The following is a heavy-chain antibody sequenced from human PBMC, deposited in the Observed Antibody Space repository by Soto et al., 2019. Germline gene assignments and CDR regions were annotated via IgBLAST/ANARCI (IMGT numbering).Heavy chain of an antibody. Sequence: SVKVSCKASGCTFSSYAISWVRQAPGQGLEWMGGIIPIFGTANYAQKFQGRVTITADESTSTAYMELSSLRSEDTAVYYCARPARTSSYYYYGMDVWGQGTTVTVSS. V-gene: IGHV1-69*13. D-gene: IGHD2-15*01. CDR3: ARPARTSSYYYYGMDV. CDR1: GCTFSSYA. J-gene: IGHJ6*02. CDR2: IIPIFGTA.